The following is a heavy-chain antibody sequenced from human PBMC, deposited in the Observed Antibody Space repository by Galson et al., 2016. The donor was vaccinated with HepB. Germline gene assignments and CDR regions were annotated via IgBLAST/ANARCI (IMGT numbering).Heavy chain of an antibody. Sequence: SVKVSCKASGYTFTSYAIHWVRRAPGQRLEWMGWINTRNGDTQYSQKFQGRVTITRDTSASTAYMELSSLRSEDTAVYYCARDSGSGWYSLQWGQGTLVTVSS. CDR2: INTRNGDT. CDR1: GYTFTSYA. D-gene: IGHD6-19*01. J-gene: IGHJ4*02. V-gene: IGHV1-3*04. CDR3: ARDSGSGWYSLQ.